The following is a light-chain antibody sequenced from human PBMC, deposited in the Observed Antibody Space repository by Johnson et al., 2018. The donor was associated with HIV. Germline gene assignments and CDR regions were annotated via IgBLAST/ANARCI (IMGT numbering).Light chain of an antibody. CDR2: DNN. Sequence: QSLLTQPPSVSAAPGQKVTISCSGSSSNIGNNYVSWYQQLPGTAPKLLIYDNNKRPSGIPDRFSGSKSDTSASLGITGLQTGDEADYYCGTLDSSLWVYVFGTGTKVTVL. CDR1: SSNIGNNY. V-gene: IGLV1-51*01. J-gene: IGLJ1*01. CDR3: GTLDSSLWVYV.